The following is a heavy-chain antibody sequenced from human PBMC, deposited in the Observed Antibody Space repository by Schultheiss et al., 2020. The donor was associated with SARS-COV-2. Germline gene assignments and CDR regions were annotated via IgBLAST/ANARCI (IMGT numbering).Heavy chain of an antibody. CDR1: GGSISSSSYY. V-gene: IGHV4-39*07. CDR3: ARLSSSPRRIPLYYFDY. CDR2: IYYSGST. Sequence: SETLSLTCTVSGGSISSSSYYWGWIRQPPGKGLEWIGSIYYSGSTNYNPSLKSRVTISVDTSKNQFSLKLSSVTAADTAVYYCARLSSSPRRIPLYYFDYWGQGTLVTVSS. D-gene: IGHD6-6*01. J-gene: IGHJ4*02.